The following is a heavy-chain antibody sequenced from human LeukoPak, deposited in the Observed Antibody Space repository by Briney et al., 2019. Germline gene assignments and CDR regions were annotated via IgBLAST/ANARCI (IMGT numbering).Heavy chain of an antibody. J-gene: IGHJ6*02. CDR2: IYYSGST. D-gene: IGHD1-26*01. CDR1: GYSISSGYY. Sequence: SETLSLTCTVSGYSISSGYYWGWIRQPPGKGLEWIGSIYYSGSTYYNPSLKSRVTISVDTSKNQFSLKLSSVTAADTAVYYCARVVVGATTNGSYYGMDVWGQGTTVTVSS. V-gene: IGHV4-38-2*02. CDR3: ARVVVGATTNGSYYGMDV.